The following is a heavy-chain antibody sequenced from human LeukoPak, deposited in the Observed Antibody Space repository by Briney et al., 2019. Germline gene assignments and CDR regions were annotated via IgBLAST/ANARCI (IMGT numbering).Heavy chain of an antibody. V-gene: IGHV4-39*01. CDR2: VYYSGDT. D-gene: IGHD3-22*01. J-gene: IGHJ4*02. Sequence: KPSETLSLTCTVSGGSMSSSSYYWGWIRQPPGKGLEWIGSVYYSGDTYYYPSLESRVTISVDTSKNQVSLKLSSVTAADTAVYYCARHSSGYFLEYWGQGTLVTVSS. CDR1: GGSMSSSSYY. CDR3: ARHSSGYFLEY.